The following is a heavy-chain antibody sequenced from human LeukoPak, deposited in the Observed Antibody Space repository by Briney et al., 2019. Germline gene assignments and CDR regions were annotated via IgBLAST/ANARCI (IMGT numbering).Heavy chain of an antibody. Sequence: SETLSLTCNVSGGSISDTNYYWGWIRQSPGKGLEWIGNIYYSGSTYYNPSLKSRVTISVDTSKNNFSLKLSSVTAADTAVYYCARDFGYRDLAGFDYWGQGTQVTVSS. V-gene: IGHV4-39*07. J-gene: IGHJ4*02. D-gene: IGHD5-24*01. CDR3: ARDFGYRDLAGFDY. CDR2: IYYSGST. CDR1: GGSISDTNYY.